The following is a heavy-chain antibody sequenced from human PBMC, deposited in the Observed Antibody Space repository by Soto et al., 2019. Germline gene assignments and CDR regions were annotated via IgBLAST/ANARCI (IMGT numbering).Heavy chain of an antibody. CDR2: ISGSGGST. CDR1: GFPFDDFA. D-gene: IGHD3-22*01. V-gene: IGHV3-23*01. J-gene: IGHJ4*02. CDR3: AKDPNPPWYYDSSGYVDY. Sequence: GGSLRLSCTGSGFPFDDFAINWVRQAPGKGLEWVGLISGSGGSTYYADSVKGRFTISRDNSKNTLYLQMNSLRAEDTAVYYCAKDPNPPWYYDSSGYVDYWGQGTLVTVSS.